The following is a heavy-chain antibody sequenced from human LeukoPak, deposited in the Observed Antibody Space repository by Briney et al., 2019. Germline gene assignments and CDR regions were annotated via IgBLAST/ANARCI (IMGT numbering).Heavy chain of an antibody. CDR2: IYYSGST. V-gene: IGHV4-39*01. D-gene: IGHD2-15*01. Sequence: SETLSLTCTVSGGSISSSSYYWGWIRQPPGKGLEWIGSIYYSGSTYYNPSLKSRVTISVDTSKNQFSLKLSSVTAADTAVYYCARRERGGSSTINWFDPWGQGTLVTVSS. J-gene: IGHJ5*02. CDR1: GGSISSSSYY. CDR3: ARRERGGSSTINWFDP.